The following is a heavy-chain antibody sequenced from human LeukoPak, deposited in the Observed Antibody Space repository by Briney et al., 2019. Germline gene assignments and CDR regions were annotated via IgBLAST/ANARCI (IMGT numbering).Heavy chain of an antibody. D-gene: IGHD6-19*01. CDR2: ISYDGSNK. J-gene: IGHJ4*02. CDR1: GFTFGSYA. CDR3: ARDTSSGWPYYFDY. V-gene: IGHV3-30-3*01. Sequence: GGSLRLSCAASGFTFGSYAMHWVRQVPGKGLEWVAVISYDGSNKYHADSVKGRFTISRDNSKNTLYLQMNSLRSEDTAVYYCARDTSSGWPYYFDYWGQGTLVTVSS.